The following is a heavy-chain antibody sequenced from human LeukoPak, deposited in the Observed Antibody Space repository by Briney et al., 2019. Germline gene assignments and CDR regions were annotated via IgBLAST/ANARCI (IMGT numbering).Heavy chain of an antibody. Sequence: ASVKVSCKASGYTFTGYYMHWVRQAPGQGLEWMGWINPNSGGTNYAQKFQGRVTMTRDTSISTAYVELSRLRSDDTAVYYCARDPDMSSYGLVGWFDPWGQGTLVTVSS. CDR1: GYTFTGYY. CDR3: ARDPDMSSYGLVGWFDP. V-gene: IGHV1-2*02. CDR2: INPNSGGT. J-gene: IGHJ5*02. D-gene: IGHD5-18*01.